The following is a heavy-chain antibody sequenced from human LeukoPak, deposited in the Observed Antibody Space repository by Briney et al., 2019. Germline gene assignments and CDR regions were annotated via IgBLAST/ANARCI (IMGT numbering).Heavy chain of an antibody. CDR1: GVSISRGGYA. CDR3: ARRRNYYGSGSFRDHHGFDP. CDR2: IYHSGTT. Sequence: PSQTLSLTCAVSGVSISRGGYAWNWIRQPPGKGLEWIAYIYHSGTTYYNPSLKSRATISVDTSKNQFSLKLSSVTAADTAVYYCARRRNYYGSGSFRDHHGFDPWGQGTLVTVSS. V-gene: IGHV4-30-4*07. J-gene: IGHJ5*02. D-gene: IGHD3-10*01.